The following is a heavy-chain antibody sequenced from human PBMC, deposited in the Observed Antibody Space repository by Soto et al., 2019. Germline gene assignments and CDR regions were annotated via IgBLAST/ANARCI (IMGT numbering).Heavy chain of an antibody. CDR1: GYTFTSYA. V-gene: IGHV1-3*01. Sequence: QVQLVQSGAEVKKPGASVKVSCKASGYTFTSYAMHWVRQAPGQRLEWMGWINAGNGNTKYSQKFQGRVTITRDTSASTAYMELSRLRPEDTAVYYCASRRYDILTGYYKPPFDYWGQGTLVTVSS. D-gene: IGHD3-9*01. CDR3: ASRRYDILTGYYKPPFDY. CDR2: INAGNGNT. J-gene: IGHJ4*02.